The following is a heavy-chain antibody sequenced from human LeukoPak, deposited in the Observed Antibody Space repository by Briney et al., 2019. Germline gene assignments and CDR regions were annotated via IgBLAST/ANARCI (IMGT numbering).Heavy chain of an antibody. V-gene: IGHV7-4-1*02. J-gene: IGHJ4*02. D-gene: IGHD3-9*01. CDR1: GYTFTNYT. CDR3: TRGRETTGYFVY. CDR2: IDTIARNP. Sequence: ASVQVSCQASGYTFTNYTINWVRLAPGKGLEWMGWIDTIARNPTYAQGLTGRSFFALTTSVTTTYIQISSLKAEDTAVYYCTRGRETTGYFVYWGQGTLVTVSS.